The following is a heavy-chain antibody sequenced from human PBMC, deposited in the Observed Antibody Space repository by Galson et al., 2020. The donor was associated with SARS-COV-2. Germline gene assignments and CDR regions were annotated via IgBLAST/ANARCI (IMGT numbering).Heavy chain of an antibody. CDR2: ISAYNGNT. CDR3: ARWEDYGSGSQEFDY. J-gene: IGHJ4*02. Sequence: ASVKVSCKASGYTFTSNGISWVRQAPGHELEGMGWISAYNGNTNYAQKLQGRVTMTTDTSTSTAYMELRSLRSDDTAVYYCARWEDYGSGSQEFDYWGQGTLVTVSS. V-gene: IGHV1-18*01. CDR1: GYTFTSNG. D-gene: IGHD3-10*01.